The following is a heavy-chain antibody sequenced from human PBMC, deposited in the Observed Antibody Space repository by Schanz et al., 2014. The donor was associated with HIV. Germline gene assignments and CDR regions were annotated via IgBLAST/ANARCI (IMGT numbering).Heavy chain of an antibody. J-gene: IGHJ4*02. Sequence: QVQLGQSGAEVKKPGASVRVSCKAPGYTFTSQYMHWVRQAPGQGLEWMGIINPSGGSTSYAQKFQGRVTMTRDTPITTVFMELSGLRSDDTAVYFCARNEFRLLPFDFWGQGTLVTVSS. V-gene: IGHV1-46*01. D-gene: IGHD2-21*02. CDR1: GYTFTSQY. CDR3: ARNEFRLLPFDF. CDR2: INPSGGST.